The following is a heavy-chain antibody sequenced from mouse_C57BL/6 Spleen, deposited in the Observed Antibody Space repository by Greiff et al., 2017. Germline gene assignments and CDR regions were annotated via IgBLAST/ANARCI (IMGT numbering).Heavy chain of an antibody. CDR3: TRAPSKGAMDY. Sequence: EVHLVESGEGLVKPGGSLKLSCAASGFTFSSYAMSWVRQTPEKRLEWVAYISSGGDYIYYADTVKGRFTISRDNARNTLYLQMSSLKSEDTAMYYCTRAPSKGAMDYWGQGTSVTVSS. V-gene: IGHV5-9-1*02. J-gene: IGHJ4*01. D-gene: IGHD1-3*01. CDR2: ISSGGDYI. CDR1: GFTFSSYA.